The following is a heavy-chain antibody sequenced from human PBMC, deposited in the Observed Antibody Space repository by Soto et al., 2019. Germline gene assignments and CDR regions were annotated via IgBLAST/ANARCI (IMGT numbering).Heavy chain of an antibody. D-gene: IGHD1-26*01. J-gene: IGHJ6*02. CDR3: ASFLRSSPVNYDYGMDV. Sequence: VASVKVSCKASGGTFSSYAISWVRQAPGQGLEWMGGIIPIFGTANYAQKFQGRVTITADKSTSTAYMELSSLRSEDTAVYYCASFLRSSPVNYDYGMDVWRQGTTVTVSS. CDR1: GGTFSSYA. V-gene: IGHV1-69*06. CDR2: IIPIFGTA.